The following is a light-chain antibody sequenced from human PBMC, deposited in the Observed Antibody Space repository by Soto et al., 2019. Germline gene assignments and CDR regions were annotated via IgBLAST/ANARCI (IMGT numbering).Light chain of an antibody. CDR2: DAS. V-gene: IGKV1-5*01. CDR3: QQRSSYPIT. J-gene: IGKJ5*01. Sequence: DMPMTQSPSTLSASVGYRVTITCRASQSISSWLAWYQQKPGKAPKLLIYDASTLQSGVPSRFSGSGSGTEFTLTISSLQPEDFATYYCQQRSSYPITFGQGTRLEIK. CDR1: QSISSW.